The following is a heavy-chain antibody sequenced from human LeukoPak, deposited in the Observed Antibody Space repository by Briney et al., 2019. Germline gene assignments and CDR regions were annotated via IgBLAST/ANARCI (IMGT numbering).Heavy chain of an antibody. CDR2: IYHSGST. D-gene: IGHD5-18*01. CDR3: ARGQGYSYGLYYFDY. Sequence: PSETLSLTCAVSGGSISSGGYSWSWIRQPPGKGLKWIGYIYHSGSTYYNPSLKSRVTISVDRSKNQFSLKLSSVTAADTAVYYCARGQGYSYGLYYFDYWGQGTLVTVSS. J-gene: IGHJ4*02. V-gene: IGHV4-30-2*01. CDR1: GGSISSGGYS.